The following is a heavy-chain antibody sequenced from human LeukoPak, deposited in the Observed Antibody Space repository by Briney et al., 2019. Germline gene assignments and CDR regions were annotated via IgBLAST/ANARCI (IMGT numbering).Heavy chain of an antibody. CDR2: IYYTGST. Sequence: PSETLSLTCTVSGGSIRSSSYYWGWIRQPPGKGLEWIGCIYYTGSTYYNPSLKSRVTISVDTSKNQFSLKLSSVTAADTAVYYCASETTGYSSGWYRDYWGQGTLVTVSS. J-gene: IGHJ4*02. CDR3: ASETTGYSSGWYRDY. CDR1: GGSIRSSSYY. D-gene: IGHD6-19*01. V-gene: IGHV4-39*01.